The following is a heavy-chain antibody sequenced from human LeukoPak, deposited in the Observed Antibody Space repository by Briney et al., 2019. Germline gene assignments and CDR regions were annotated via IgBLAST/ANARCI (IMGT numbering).Heavy chain of an antibody. D-gene: IGHD5-12*01. CDR1: GFTFSSYG. V-gene: IGHV3-30*18. CDR3: AKGPGYSGYDSHFDY. Sequence: GGSLRLSCAASGFTFSSYGMHWVRQAPGKGLEWVAVISYDGSNKYYADSVKGRFTISRDNSKNTLYLQMNSLRAEDTAVYYCAKGPGYSGYDSHFDYWGQGTLVTVSS. CDR2: ISYDGSNK. J-gene: IGHJ4*02.